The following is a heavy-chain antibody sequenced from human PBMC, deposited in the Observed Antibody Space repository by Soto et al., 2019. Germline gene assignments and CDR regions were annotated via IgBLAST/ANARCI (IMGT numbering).Heavy chain of an antibody. CDR3: ARDLGGSGSYPADFDY. J-gene: IGHJ4*02. Sequence: ASVKVSCTASGYTFTSYYMHWVRQAPGQGLEWMGIINPSGGSTSYAQKFQGRVTMTRDTSTSTVYMELSSLRSEDTAVYYCARDLGGSGSYPADFDYWGQGTLVTVSS. CDR2: INPSGGST. D-gene: IGHD1-26*01. V-gene: IGHV1-46*03. CDR1: GYTFTSYY.